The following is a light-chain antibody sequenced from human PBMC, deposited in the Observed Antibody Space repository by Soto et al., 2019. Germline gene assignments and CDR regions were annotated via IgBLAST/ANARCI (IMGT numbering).Light chain of an antibody. CDR3: AAWDDSLSGSWV. V-gene: IGLV2-11*01. CDR1: SSDVGGYNY. CDR2: DVS. J-gene: IGLJ3*02. Sequence: QSALTQPRSVSGSPGQSVTISCTGTSSDVGGYNYVSWYQQYSGKAPKVMIYDVSKRPSGVPDRFSGSKSGNTASLTISGLQAEDEADYYCAAWDDSLSGSWVFGGGTKVTVL.